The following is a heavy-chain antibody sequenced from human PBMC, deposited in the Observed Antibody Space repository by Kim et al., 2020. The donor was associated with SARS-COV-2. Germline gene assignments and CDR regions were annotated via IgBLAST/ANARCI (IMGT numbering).Heavy chain of an antibody. D-gene: IGHD3-10*01. Sequence: ADSVKGRFTISRDNAKNSLYLQMNSLRAEDTALYYCAKASMVRGVTTFDPWGQGTLVTVSS. CDR3: AKASMVRGVTTFDP. J-gene: IGHJ5*02. V-gene: IGHV3-9*01.